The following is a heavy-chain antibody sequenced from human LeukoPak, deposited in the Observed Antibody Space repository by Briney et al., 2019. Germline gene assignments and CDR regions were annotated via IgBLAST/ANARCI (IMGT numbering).Heavy chain of an antibody. V-gene: IGHV1-18*01. CDR2: ISAYNGNT. J-gene: IGHJ4*02. CDR1: GYTFTSYG. Sequence: ASVKVSCKASGYTFTSYGISWVRQAPGQGLEWMGWISAYNGNTNYAQKFQGRVTMTRNTSISTAYMELSSLRSEDTAVYYCARSPMVRGVIIQSEKTYYFDYWGQGTLVTVSS. D-gene: IGHD3-10*01. CDR3: ARSPMVRGVIIQSEKTYYFDY.